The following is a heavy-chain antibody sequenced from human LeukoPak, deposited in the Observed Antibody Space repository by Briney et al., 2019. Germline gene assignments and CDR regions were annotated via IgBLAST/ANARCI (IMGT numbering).Heavy chain of an antibody. CDR1: GGSISSYL. J-gene: IGHJ6*02. V-gene: IGHV4-4*07. CDR3: ARVIKALYYGMDV. CDR2: IYTSGST. Sequence: SETLSLTCTVSGGSISSYLWSWIRQPAGKRLEYIGRIYTSGSTIYNPSLKSRVAISVDTSKNQFSLKLSSVTAADTAVYYRARVIKALYYGMDVWGQGTTVTVSS. D-gene: IGHD3-10*01.